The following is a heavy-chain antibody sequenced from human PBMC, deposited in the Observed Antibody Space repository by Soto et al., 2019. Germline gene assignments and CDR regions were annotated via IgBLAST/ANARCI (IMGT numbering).Heavy chain of an antibody. CDR1: GFTFSSYA. CDR3: AKLGGRYYYDSSGYYDY. D-gene: IGHD3-22*01. J-gene: IGHJ4*02. Sequence: GGSLRLSCAASGFTFSSYAMSWVRQAPGKXLEWVSAISGSGGSTYYADSVKGRFTISRDNSKNTLYLQMNSLRAEDTAVYYCAKLGGRYYYDSSGYYDYWGQGTLVTVSS. CDR2: ISGSGGST. V-gene: IGHV3-23*01.